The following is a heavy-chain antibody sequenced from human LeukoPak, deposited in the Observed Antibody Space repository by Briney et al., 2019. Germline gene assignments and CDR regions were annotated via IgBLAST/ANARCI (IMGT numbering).Heavy chain of an antibody. CDR2: IIPIFGTA. D-gene: IGHD3-9*01. Sequence: SVKVSCKASGGTFSSYAISWVRQAPGQGLEWMGGIIPIFGTANYAQKFQGRVTITADESTSTAYTELSSLRSEDTAVYYCARETLPTYYDILTIDEWGQGTLVTVSS. V-gene: IGHV1-69*01. J-gene: IGHJ4*02. CDR3: ARETLPTYYDILTIDE. CDR1: GGTFSSYA.